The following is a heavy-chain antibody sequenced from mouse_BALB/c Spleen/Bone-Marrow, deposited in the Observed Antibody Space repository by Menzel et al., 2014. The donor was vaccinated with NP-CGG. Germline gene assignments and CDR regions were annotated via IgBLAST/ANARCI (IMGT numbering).Heavy chain of an antibody. CDR2: IDPANGNT. D-gene: IGHD2-1*01. V-gene: IGHV14-3*02. Sequence: VHVKQSGAELVKPGASAKLSCTASGFNIKDTYMHWVKQRPEQGLEWIRRIDPANGNTKYDPKFQGKATITADTSSNTAYLQLSSLTSEDTAVYYCARNGNYGAWFAYWGQGTLVTVSA. CDR1: GFNIKDTY. CDR3: ARNGNYGAWFAY. J-gene: IGHJ3*01.